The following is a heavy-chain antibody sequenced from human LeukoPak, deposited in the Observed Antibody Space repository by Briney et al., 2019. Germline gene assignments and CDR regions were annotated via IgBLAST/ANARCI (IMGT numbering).Heavy chain of an antibody. CDR2: IYYSVNT. V-gene: IGHV4-30-4*07. J-gene: IGHJ6*03. CDR3: ARGTAMVSLYYYYYYMDV. CDR1: GGSISSGGYS. D-gene: IGHD5-18*01. Sequence: SQTLSLTCAVSGGSISSGGYSWSWIRQPPGKGLEWIGYIYYSVNTYYNPSLKSRVTISVDTSKNQFSLKLSSVTAADTAVYYCARGTAMVSLYYYYYYMDVWGKGTTVTVSS.